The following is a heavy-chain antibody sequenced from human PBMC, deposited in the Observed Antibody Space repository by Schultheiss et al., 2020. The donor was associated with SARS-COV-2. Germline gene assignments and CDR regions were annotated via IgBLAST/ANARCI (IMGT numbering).Heavy chain of an antibody. CDR2: IYYSGST. Sequence: SETLSLTCTVSGGSISRYYWSWIRQPPGKGLQWIGSIYYSGSTNYNPSLKSRVTISVDTSKNQFSLKLSSVTAADTAVYYCARGQLRFLEWTKNNWFDPWGQGTLVTVSS. J-gene: IGHJ5*02. CDR3: ARGQLRFLEWTKNNWFDP. D-gene: IGHD3-3*01. CDR1: GGSISRYY. V-gene: IGHV4-59*12.